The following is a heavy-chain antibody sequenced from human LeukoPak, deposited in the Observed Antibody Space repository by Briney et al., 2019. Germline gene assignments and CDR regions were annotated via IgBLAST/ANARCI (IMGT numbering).Heavy chain of an antibody. CDR3: ARESIAVVYFDY. J-gene: IGHJ4*02. D-gene: IGHD6-19*01. V-gene: IGHV4-59*01. Sequence: SETLSLTCTVSGGSISSYYWSWIRQPPGKGLEWIGYIYYSGSTNYNPSLKSRVTISVDTSKNQFSLKLSSVTAADTAVYYCARESIAVVYFDYWGQGTLVTVSS. CDR1: GGSISSYY. CDR2: IYYSGST.